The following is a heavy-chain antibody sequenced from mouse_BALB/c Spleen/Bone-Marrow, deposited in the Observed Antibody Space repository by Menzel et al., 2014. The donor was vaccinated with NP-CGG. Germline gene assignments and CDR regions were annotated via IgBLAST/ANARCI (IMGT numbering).Heavy chain of an antibody. CDR2: ICSGSSTI. V-gene: IGHV5-17*02. J-gene: IGHJ2*01. CDR3: ARSGSSSGYFDY. CDR1: GFTFSSFG. Sequence: EVKLMEPGGGLVQPGGSRKLSCAASGFTFSSFGMHWVRRAPEKGLEWVAYICSGSSTIYYADTVMGRFTIPRDNPKNTLFLQMTSLRSEDTAMYYCARSGSSSGYFDYWGQGTTLTVSS. D-gene: IGHD1-1*01.